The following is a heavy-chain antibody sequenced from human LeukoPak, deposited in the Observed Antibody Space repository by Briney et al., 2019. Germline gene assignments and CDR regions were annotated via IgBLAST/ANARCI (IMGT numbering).Heavy chain of an antibody. CDR3: AREARDAFDM. J-gene: IGHJ3*02. Sequence: PSQTLSLTCAISGDSVSTNSAAWHWIRQSPSRGLEWLGRTYYRAKWYNDYAVSVKSRITINPDTSENQFSLQLNSVTPEDTAVYYCAREARDAFDMWGQGAMVTVSS. CDR2: TYYRAKWYN. V-gene: IGHV6-1*01. CDR1: GDSVSTNSAA.